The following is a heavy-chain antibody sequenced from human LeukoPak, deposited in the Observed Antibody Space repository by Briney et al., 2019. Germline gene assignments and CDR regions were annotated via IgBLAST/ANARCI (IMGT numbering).Heavy chain of an antibody. V-gene: IGHV3-20*04. J-gene: IGHJ6*04. D-gene: IGHD1-26*01. Sequence: GGSLRLSCAASGFTFDDYGMSWVRQAPGKGLEWVSGINWSGGSTGNADSVKGRFTISRDNAKNSLYLQMNSLRGEDTAVYYCARDRYSGSYPLDVWGKGTTVTVAS. CDR2: INWSGGST. CDR3: ARDRYSGSYPLDV. CDR1: GFTFDDYG.